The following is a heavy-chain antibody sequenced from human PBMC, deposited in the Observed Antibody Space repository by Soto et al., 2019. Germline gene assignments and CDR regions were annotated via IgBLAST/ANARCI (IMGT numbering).Heavy chain of an antibody. Sequence: QVQLVESGGGVVQPGRSLRLSCAASGFTFSSYAMHWVRQAPGKGLEWVAVISYDGSNKYYADSVKGRFTISRDNSKNTLYLQMNRLRAEDTGVYYCAREGYDSSGYYYRLDYWGQGTLVTVSS. J-gene: IGHJ4*02. V-gene: IGHV3-30-3*01. CDR2: ISYDGSNK. D-gene: IGHD3-22*01. CDR3: AREGYDSSGYYYRLDY. CDR1: GFTFSSYA.